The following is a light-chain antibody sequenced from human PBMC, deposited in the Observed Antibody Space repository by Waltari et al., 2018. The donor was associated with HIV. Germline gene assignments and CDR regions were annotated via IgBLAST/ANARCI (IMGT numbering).Light chain of an antibody. V-gene: IGKV2-28*01. J-gene: IGKJ3*01. CDR1: QSLLHSNGYNY. CDR2: LAS. Sequence: DIVMSQSPISVSVTPGEPAYISCTSSQSLLHSNGYNYLDWYLQKPGQSPQLLIYLASSRASGVPDRFSGSGSGTDFTLKISKVEAEDVGVYYCMQTLQTQFTFGPGTKVDIK. CDR3: MQTLQTQFT.